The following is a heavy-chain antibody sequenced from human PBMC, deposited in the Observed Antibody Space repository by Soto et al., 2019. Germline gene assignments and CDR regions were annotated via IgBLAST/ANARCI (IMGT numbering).Heavy chain of an antibody. CDR3: GKQNGYGGNSELEY. J-gene: IGHJ4*02. V-gene: IGHV3-23*01. CDR2: ISGSGGST. CDR1: GFTFSSYA. D-gene: IGHD2-21*02. Sequence: EVQLLESGGGLVQPGGSLRLSCAASGFTFSSYAMSWVRQAPGKGLEWVSAISGSGGSTYYADSVKGRFTISRDNSKNPLYMQMNSLGAEDTAGYYCGKQNGYGGNSELEYWGQGTLVTVSS.